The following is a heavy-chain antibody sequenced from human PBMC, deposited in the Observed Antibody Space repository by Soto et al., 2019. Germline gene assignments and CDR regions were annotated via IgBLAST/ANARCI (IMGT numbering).Heavy chain of an antibody. CDR1: GYTFTSYD. J-gene: IGHJ4*02. CDR2: MNPNSGNT. Sequence: GASVKVSCNASGYTFTSYDINWLRQATGHGLEWMGWMNPNSGNTGYAQKLQGRATMTRNTSISTAYMELSSLRSEDTAVYYCARGWELLSGFDYWGQGTLVTVSS. CDR3: ARGWELLSGFDY. V-gene: IGHV1-8*01. D-gene: IGHD1-26*01.